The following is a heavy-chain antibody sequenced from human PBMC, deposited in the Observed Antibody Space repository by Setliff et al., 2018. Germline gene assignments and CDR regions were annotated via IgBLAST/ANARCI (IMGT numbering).Heavy chain of an antibody. Sequence: PGGSLRLSCAASGFSFSSYAMSWVRQAPGKGLEWVSTIIGSGISTYYSDSVQGRFTISRGNHKNTLHLQMNSLRVEDTAIYYCAKSPHDFWSGRVFFDYWGQGMLVTVSS. CDR3: AKSPHDFWSGRVFFDY. CDR1: GFSFSSYA. D-gene: IGHD3-3*01. J-gene: IGHJ4*01. CDR2: IIGSGIST. V-gene: IGHV3-23*01.